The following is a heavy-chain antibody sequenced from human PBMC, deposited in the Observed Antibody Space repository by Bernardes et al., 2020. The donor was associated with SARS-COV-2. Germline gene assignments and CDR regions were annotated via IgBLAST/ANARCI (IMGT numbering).Heavy chain of an antibody. CDR3: AKRYQLPSNCYYYYMDV. Sequence: GGSLRLSCAASGFTFSSYAMSWVRQAPGKGLEWVSAISGSGGSTYYADSVKGRFTISRDNSKNTLYLQMNSLRAEDTAVYYCAKRYQLPSNCYYYYMDVWGKGTTVTVSS. D-gene: IGHD2-2*01. CDR1: GFTFSSYA. V-gene: IGHV3-23*01. CDR2: ISGSGGST. J-gene: IGHJ6*03.